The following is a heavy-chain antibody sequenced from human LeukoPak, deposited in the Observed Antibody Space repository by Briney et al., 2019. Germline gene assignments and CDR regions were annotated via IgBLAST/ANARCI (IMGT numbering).Heavy chain of an antibody. CDR2: IRYDGSNK. CDR1: GFTFSGYG. V-gene: IGHV3-30*02. D-gene: IGHD3-22*01. CDR3: AKDTGYYDSSGYSHAFDI. J-gene: IGHJ3*02. Sequence: GGSLRLSCAASGFTFSGYGMHWVRQAPGKGLEWVAFIRYDGSNKYYADSVKGRFTISRDNSKNTLYLQMNSLRAEDTAVYYCAKDTGYYDSSGYSHAFDIWGQGTMVTVSS.